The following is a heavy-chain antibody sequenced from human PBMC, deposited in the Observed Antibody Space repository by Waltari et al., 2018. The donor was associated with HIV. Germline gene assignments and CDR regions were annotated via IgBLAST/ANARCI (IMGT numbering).Heavy chain of an antibody. D-gene: IGHD3-3*01. CDR3: ARDTYDFWSGYYYGMDV. CDR1: GGSISSYY. V-gene: IGHV4-59*01. Sequence: QVQLQESGPGLVKPSETLPLTCTVSGGSISSYYWSWIRHPPGKGLEWIGYIYYSGRTNYSPSLKSRVTISVDTSKNQFSRKLSSVTAADTAVYYCARDTYDFWSGYYYGMDVWGQGTTVTVSS. CDR2: IYYSGRT. J-gene: IGHJ6*02.